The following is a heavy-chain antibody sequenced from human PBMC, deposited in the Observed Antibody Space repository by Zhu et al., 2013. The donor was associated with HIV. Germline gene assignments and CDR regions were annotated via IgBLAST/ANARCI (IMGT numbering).Heavy chain of an antibody. CDR1: GGTFSSYA. J-gene: IGHJ3*02. V-gene: IGHV1-69*01. CDR3: ARFDDYGDARGAFDI. CDR2: IIPIFGTA. Sequence: QVQLVQSGAEVEKPGSSVKVSCKASGGTFSSYAISWVRQAPGQGLEWMGGIIPIFGTANYAQKFQGRVTITADESTSTAYMELSSLRSEDTAVYYCARFDDYGDARGAFDIWGQGDNGSPSLQ. D-gene: IGHD4-17*01.